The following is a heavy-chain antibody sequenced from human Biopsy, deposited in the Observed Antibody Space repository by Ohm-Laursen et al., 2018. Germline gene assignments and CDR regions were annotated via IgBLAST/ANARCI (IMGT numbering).Heavy chain of an antibody. D-gene: IGHD3-9*01. Sequence: SVKVSCKAPGGTFSNYGVNWVRQAPGQGLEWLGGNIPILGTGNYAQKFQDRVTVAADTSTSTATMELRSLRSDDTAVYYCTTKLTGYFHHWGQGTLVIVSS. CDR1: GGTFSNYG. CDR2: NIPILGTG. V-gene: IGHV1-69*06. J-gene: IGHJ1*01. CDR3: TTKLTGYFHH.